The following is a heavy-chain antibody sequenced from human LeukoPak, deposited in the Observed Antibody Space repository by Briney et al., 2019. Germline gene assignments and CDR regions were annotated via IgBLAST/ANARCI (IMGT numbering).Heavy chain of an antibody. D-gene: IGHD3-22*01. CDR3: AKRGVVIRVILVGFHKEAYYFDS. Sequence: GGSLRLSCAASGFTFSSYWMGWFRQAPGRGPEWVANIKEDGSEKNYVDSVKGRFSISRDNPKNTLYLQMNSLRAEDTAVYFCAKRGVVIRVILVGFHKEAYYFDSWGQGALVTVSS. V-gene: IGHV3-7*03. CDR1: GFTFSSYW. J-gene: IGHJ4*02. CDR2: IKEDGSEK.